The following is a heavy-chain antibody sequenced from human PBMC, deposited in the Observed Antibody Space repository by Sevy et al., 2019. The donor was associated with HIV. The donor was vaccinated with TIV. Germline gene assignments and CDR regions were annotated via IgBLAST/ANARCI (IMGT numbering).Heavy chain of an antibody. J-gene: IGHJ4*02. Sequence: GGSLRLSCAASRFIFNDYGMHWVRQAPGKALEWVAFIQYDGNDKYSADSMRGRFTISRDNSKNMLFLQMISLRSEDTAMYYCAKNTAAAGAGGFDYWGQGTLVTVSS. V-gene: IGHV3-30*02. CDR3: AKNTAAAGAGGFDY. CDR1: RFIFNDYG. CDR2: IQYDGNDK. D-gene: IGHD6-13*01.